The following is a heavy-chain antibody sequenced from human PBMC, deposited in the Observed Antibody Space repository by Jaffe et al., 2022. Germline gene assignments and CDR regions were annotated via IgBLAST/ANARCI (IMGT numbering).Heavy chain of an antibody. Sequence: EVQLVESGGGLVQPGGSLRLSCAASGFTFSSYWMSWVRQAPGKGLEWVANIKQDGSEKYYVDSVKGRFTISRDNAKNSLYLQMNSLRAEDTAVYYCASGPRWVTTTHDAFDIWGQGTMVTVSS. V-gene: IGHV3-7*01. CDR3: ASGPRWVTTTHDAFDI. CDR1: GFTFSSYW. J-gene: IGHJ3*02. D-gene: IGHD4-17*01. CDR2: IKQDGSEK.